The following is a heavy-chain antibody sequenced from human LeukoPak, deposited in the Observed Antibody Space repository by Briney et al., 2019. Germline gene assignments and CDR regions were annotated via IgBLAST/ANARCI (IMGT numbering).Heavy chain of an antibody. CDR1: GYSFTSYA. CDR3: ARSNYFDY. D-gene: IGHD6-6*01. Sequence: GDSLKISCKGSGYSFTSYATAGVRQMPGKGLEWMGIIYPSDSDTKYSPSFQGQVTISADKSISTAYLQWSSLKASDAAIYYCARSNYFDYWGQGTLVTVSS. J-gene: IGHJ4*02. CDR2: IYPSDSDT. V-gene: IGHV5-51*01.